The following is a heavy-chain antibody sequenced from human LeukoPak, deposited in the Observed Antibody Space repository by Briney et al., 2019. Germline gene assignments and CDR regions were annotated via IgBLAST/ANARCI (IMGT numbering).Heavy chain of an antibody. CDR3: TTPSMITFGGVIVISPFDY. Sequence: GGSLKLSCAASGFTFSGSAIHWVRQAPGKRLEWVGRIKSKTDGGTADYAAPVKGRFTISRDDSKNTLYLQMNSLKTEDTAVYYCTTPSMITFGGVIVISPFDYWGQGTLVTVSS. CDR2: IKSKTDGGTA. V-gene: IGHV3-15*01. J-gene: IGHJ4*02. CDR1: GFTFSGSA. D-gene: IGHD3-16*02.